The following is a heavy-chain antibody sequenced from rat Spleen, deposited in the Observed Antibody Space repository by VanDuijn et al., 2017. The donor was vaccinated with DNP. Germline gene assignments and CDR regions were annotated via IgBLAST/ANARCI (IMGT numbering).Heavy chain of an antibody. V-gene: IGHV5-31*01. Sequence: EVQLVESGGGPVQPGRSLKLSCVASGFIFRNYWMTWIRQAPGKGLEWVASISNTGDNTYYSDSVKGRFTISRDNAKSTLYLQMDSLRSEDTATYYCARHYGGYSPWGPGTMVTVSS. D-gene: IGHD1-11*01. CDR1: GFIFRNYW. CDR2: ISNTGDNT. CDR3: ARHYGGYSP. J-gene: IGHJ1*01.